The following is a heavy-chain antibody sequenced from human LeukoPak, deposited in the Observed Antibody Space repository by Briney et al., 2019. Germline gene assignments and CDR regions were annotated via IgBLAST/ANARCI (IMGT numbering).Heavy chain of an antibody. J-gene: IGHJ4*02. D-gene: IGHD3-22*01. V-gene: IGHV3-30*04. CDR1: GFTFTTYA. Sequence: PGGSLRLSCAASGFTFTTYALHWVRQAPGKGLEWVAVISFDGSNQYYADSVKGRFTISRDNSKHTLYLQMNSLRTEDTAVYYCAKEPDDSSGYWGQGTLVTVSS. CDR3: AKEPDDSSGY. CDR2: ISFDGSNQ.